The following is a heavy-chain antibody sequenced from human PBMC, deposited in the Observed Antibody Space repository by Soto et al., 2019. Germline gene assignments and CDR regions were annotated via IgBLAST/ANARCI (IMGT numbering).Heavy chain of an antibody. D-gene: IGHD2-15*01. CDR3: ARVEEDSFYYYGLDV. J-gene: IGHJ6*02. V-gene: IGHV3-72*01. Sequence: EVQLVESGGGLVQSGGSLRLSCAASGFSLSDHYMDWVRQAPGKGLEWVGRGRNKANSYTTEYAASVKGRFTISRDDSRNSLYLQMNSLKTEDTAVYYCARVEEDSFYYYGLDVWGQGTAVTVSS. CDR2: GRNKANSYTT. CDR1: GFSLSDHY.